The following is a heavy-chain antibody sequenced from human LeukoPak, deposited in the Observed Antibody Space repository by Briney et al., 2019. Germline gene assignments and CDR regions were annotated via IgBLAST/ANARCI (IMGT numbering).Heavy chain of an antibody. Sequence: ASVKVSCKASGYTFTGYYMHWVRQAPGQGLEWMGWINPNSGGTNYAQKFQGRVTMTRDTSISTAYMELSRLSSDDTAVYYCARDRDILRFLEWLYWGQGTLVTVSS. V-gene: IGHV1-2*02. J-gene: IGHJ4*02. CDR2: INPNSGGT. D-gene: IGHD3-3*01. CDR3: ARDRDILRFLEWLY. CDR1: GYTFTGYY.